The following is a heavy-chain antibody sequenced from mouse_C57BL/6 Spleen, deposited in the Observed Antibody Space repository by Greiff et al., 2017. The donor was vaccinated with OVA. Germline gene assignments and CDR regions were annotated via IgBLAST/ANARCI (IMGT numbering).Heavy chain of an antibody. V-gene: IGHV1-58*01. J-gene: IGHJ4*01. CDR1: GYTFTSYG. CDR2: IYIGNGYT. Sequence: VHVKQSGAELVRPGSSVKMSCKTSGYTFTSYGINWVKQRPGQGLEWIGYIYIGNGYTEYNEKFKGKATLTSDTSSSTAYMQLSSLTSEDSAIYFCARYSALSTVVALYAMDYWGQGTSVTVSS. D-gene: IGHD1-1*01. CDR3: ARYSALSTVVALYAMDY.